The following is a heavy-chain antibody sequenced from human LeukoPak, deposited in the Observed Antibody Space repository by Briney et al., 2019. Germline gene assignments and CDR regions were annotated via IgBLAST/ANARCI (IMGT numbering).Heavy chain of an antibody. V-gene: IGHV4-59*12. CDR3: ARGDSGYEPLDY. Sequence: SETLSLTCTVSGGSISSYYWSWIRQPPGKGLEWIGYIYYSGSTNYNPSLKSRVTISVDTSKNQFSLKLSSVTAADTAVYYCARGDSGYEPLDYWGQGTLVTVSS. CDR1: GGSISSYY. D-gene: IGHD5-12*01. J-gene: IGHJ4*02. CDR2: IYYSGST.